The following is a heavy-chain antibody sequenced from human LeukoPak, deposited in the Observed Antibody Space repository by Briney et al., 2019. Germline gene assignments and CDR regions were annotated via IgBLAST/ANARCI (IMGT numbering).Heavy chain of an antibody. J-gene: IGHJ4*02. V-gene: IGHV3-20*04. Sequence: GGSLRLSCAASGFTFPGDGMSWVRQAPGKGLEWISGINWNGGDKRYAVSVRGRFTISRDNARNSLYLHMDSLRGEDTALYYCTRSPEWDPKQLGFKYFDYWGQGALVTVSS. CDR1: GFTFPGDG. D-gene: IGHD1-26*01. CDR3: TRSPEWDPKQLGFKYFDY. CDR2: INWNGGDK.